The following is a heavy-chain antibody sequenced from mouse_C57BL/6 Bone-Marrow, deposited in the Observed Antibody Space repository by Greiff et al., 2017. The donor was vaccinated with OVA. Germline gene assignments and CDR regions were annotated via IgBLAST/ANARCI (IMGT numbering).Heavy chain of an antibody. Sequence: EVQLQQSVAELVRPGASVKLSCTASGFNIKNTYMHWVKQRPEQGLEWIGRIDPANDNTKYAPKFQGKATMTADTSSNTAYLQLSSLSTVDTADYGGDRGNIGNSCCAMDYWGQGTTVTVSS. J-gene: IGHJ4*01. CDR1: GFNIKNTY. CDR2: IDPANDNT. V-gene: IGHV14-3*01. D-gene: IGHD1-1*01. CDR3: DRGNIGNSCCAMDY.